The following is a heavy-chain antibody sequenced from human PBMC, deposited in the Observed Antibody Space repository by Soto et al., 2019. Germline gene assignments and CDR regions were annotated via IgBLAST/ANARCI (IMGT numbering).Heavy chain of an antibody. CDR1: GFTFSSYG. Sequence: PGGSLRLSCAASGFTFSSYGMHWVRQAPGKGLEWVAVIWYDGSNKYYADSVKGRFTISRDNSKNTLYLQMNSLRAEDTAVYYCARDLDWDYYDSSGYPGSAFDIAGQGTTVTVSS. CDR2: IWYDGSNK. J-gene: IGHJ3*02. CDR3: ARDLDWDYYDSSGYPGSAFDI. V-gene: IGHV3-33*01. D-gene: IGHD3-22*01.